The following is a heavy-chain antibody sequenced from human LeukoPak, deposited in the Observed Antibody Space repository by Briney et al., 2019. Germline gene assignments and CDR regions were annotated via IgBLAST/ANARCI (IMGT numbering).Heavy chain of an antibody. D-gene: IGHD6-19*01. V-gene: IGHV3-9*01. CDR1: GFTFDDYA. CDR3: ASGLAVAGGRDY. Sequence: GGSLRLSCAASGFTFDDYAMHWVRQAPGKGLEWVSGISWNSGSIGYADSVKGRFTISRDNAENSLYLQMNSLRAEDTALYYCASGLAVAGGRDYWGQGTLVTVSS. CDR2: ISWNSGSI. J-gene: IGHJ4*02.